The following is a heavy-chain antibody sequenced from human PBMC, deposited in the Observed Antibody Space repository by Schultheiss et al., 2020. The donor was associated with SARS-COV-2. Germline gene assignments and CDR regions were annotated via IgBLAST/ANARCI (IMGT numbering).Heavy chain of an antibody. V-gene: IGHV4-34*01. D-gene: IGHD3-22*01. CDR3: TVGALDSSGYFGDAFDI. J-gene: IGHJ3*02. CDR2: INHSGST. CDR1: GGSFSGYY. Sequence: SETLSLTCAVYGGSFSGYYWSWIRQPPGKGLEWIGEINHSGSTNYNPSLKSRVTISVDTSKNQFSLKLSSVTAADTAVYYCTVGALDSSGYFGDAFDIWGQGTMVTVSS.